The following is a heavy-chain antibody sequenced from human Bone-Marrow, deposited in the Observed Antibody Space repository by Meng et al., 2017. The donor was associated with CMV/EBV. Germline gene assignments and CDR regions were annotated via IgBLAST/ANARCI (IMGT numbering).Heavy chain of an antibody. CDR3: ARDDGFSSSWSDTPHYYYYYGMDV. Sequence: GESLKISCAASGFTFSSYGMHWVRQAPGKGLEWVAVISNDGSNKYYADSVKGRFTISRDNSKNTLYLQMNSLRTEDTAIYYCARDDGFSSSWSDTPHYYYYYGMDVWGQGTTVTVYS. V-gene: IGHV3-30*19. D-gene: IGHD6-13*01. CDR2: ISNDGSNK. J-gene: IGHJ6*02. CDR1: GFTFSSYG.